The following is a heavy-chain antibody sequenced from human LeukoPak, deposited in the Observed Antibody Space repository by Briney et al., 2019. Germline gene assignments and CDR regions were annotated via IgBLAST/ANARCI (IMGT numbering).Heavy chain of an antibody. CDR1: GFTVSSNS. V-gene: IGHV3-53*01. D-gene: IGHD4-17*01. J-gene: IGHJ4*02. CDR3: ARRAGEYSHPYDY. CDR2: IYSGGNT. Sequence: GGSLRLSCTVSGFTVSSNSMSWVRQAPGKGLEWVSFIYSGGNTHYSDSMKGRFTISRDNSKNTLYLQMNSLRAEDTAVYYCARRAGEYSHPYDYWGQGTLVTVSS.